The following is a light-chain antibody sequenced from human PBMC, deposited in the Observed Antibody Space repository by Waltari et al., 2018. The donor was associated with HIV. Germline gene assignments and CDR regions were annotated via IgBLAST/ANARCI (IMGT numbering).Light chain of an antibody. Sequence: QSVLTRPPSASGTPGQRVIISCSGSTSNIGSNSVTWYKQLPGTAPKFLIYSNNQRPSGVPDRMFGSKSGTSASLVISGLQSEDEAVYHCAAWDDSLNGVVFGGGTKVTVL. CDR3: AAWDDSLNGVV. CDR2: SNN. J-gene: IGLJ2*01. CDR1: TSNIGSNS. V-gene: IGLV1-44*01.